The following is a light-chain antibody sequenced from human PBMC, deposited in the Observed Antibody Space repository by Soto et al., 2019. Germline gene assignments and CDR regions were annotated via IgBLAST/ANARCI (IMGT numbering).Light chain of an antibody. CDR2: EGS. V-gene: IGLV2-23*01. CDR1: CSDVGSYNL. CDR3: CSYAGSQV. Sequence: QSVLSQPASVSGSPGQSITISCTGTCSDVGSYNLVSWYQQHPGKAPKLMIYEGSKRPSGVSNRFSGSKSGNTASLTISGLQAEDEADYYCCSYAGSQVFGGGTKVTVL. J-gene: IGLJ2*01.